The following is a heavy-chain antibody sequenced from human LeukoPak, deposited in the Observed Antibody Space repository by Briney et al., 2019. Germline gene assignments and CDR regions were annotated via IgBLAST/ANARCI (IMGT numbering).Heavy chain of an antibody. CDR2: INHSGST. J-gene: IGHJ6*02. V-gene: IGHV4-34*01. Sequence: KPSETLSLTCAVYGGSFSGYYWSWIRQPPGKGLEWIGEINHSGSTNYNPSLKSRVTISVDTSENQFSLKLSSVTAADTAVYYCARVGVPLDVWGQGTTVTVSS. D-gene: IGHD4/OR15-4a*01. CDR1: GGSFSGYY. CDR3: ARVGVPLDV.